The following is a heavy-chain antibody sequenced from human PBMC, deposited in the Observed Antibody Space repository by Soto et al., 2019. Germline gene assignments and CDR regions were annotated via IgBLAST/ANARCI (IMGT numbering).Heavy chain of an antibody. V-gene: IGHV3-30-3*02. CDR1: GFSFSGYV. Sequence: QVQLVESGGGVVQPGRSLRLSCAASGFSFSGYVMHWVRQAPGKGLEWVALILYDGSNKYYADSVKGRFTISRDNSKNTLYLQMDSLRAEDTAVYYCAKIQATYTSGCYYFDYWGQGTLVTVSS. CDR3: AKIQATYTSGCYYFDY. CDR2: ILYDGSNK. J-gene: IGHJ4*02. D-gene: IGHD6-19*01.